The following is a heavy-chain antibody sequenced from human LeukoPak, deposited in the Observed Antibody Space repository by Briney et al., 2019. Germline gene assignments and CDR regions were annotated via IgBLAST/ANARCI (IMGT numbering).Heavy chain of an antibody. D-gene: IGHD6-13*01. J-gene: IGHJ4*02. CDR2: IFHSENT. V-gene: IGHV4-38-2*02. CDR3: ARGKSSSFDY. CDR1: GYSIRSGHY. Sequence: PSETLSLTCTVSGYSIRSGHYWGWIRQPPGKGLEWIGNIFHSENTYYNPSLKSRVTISVDTSKNQFSLKLSSVTAADTAVYYCARGKSSSFDYWGQGTLVTVSS.